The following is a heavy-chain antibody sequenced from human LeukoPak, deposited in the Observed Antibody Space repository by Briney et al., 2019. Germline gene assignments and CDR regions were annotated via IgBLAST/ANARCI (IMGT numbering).Heavy chain of an antibody. J-gene: IGHJ5*02. CDR1: GYTFIHYD. Sequence: GASVKVSCKASGYTFIHYDMNWVRQAPGQGLEWMGWINTNTGNPTYAQGFTGRFVFSVDTSVSTAYLQISSLKAEDTAVYYCARDGDYDSSGYSFDPWGQGTLVTVSS. CDR2: INTNTGNP. D-gene: IGHD3-22*01. CDR3: ARDGDYDSSGYSFDP. V-gene: IGHV7-4-1*02.